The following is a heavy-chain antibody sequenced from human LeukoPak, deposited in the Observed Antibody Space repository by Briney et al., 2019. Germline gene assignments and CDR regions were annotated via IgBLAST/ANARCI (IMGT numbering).Heavy chain of an antibody. V-gene: IGHV5-10-1*01. Sequence: GESLRISCKGSGYSFTSYWISWVRQMPGKGLEWMGRIDPSDSYTNYSPSFQGHVTISADKSISTAYLQWSSLKASGTAMYYCARSNPFAHYYYYGMDVWGKGTTVTVSS. J-gene: IGHJ6*04. CDR3: ARSNPFAHYYYYGMDV. CDR1: GYSFTSYW. D-gene: IGHD1-14*01. CDR2: IDPSDSYT.